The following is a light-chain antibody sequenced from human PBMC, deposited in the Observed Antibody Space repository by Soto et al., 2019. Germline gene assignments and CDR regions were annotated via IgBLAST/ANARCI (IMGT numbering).Light chain of an antibody. V-gene: IGKV3-20*01. J-gene: IGKJ1*01. CDR2: GAS. Sequence: EIVLTQSPGTLSFSPGQRATLSCRASQSVSSSYLAWYQQKPGQAPGLLIYGASSRATGIPDRFSGSGSGTDFTLTISRLEPEDFAVYYCQKYGSSPRTFGQGTKVDIK. CDR1: QSVSSSY. CDR3: QKYGSSPRT.